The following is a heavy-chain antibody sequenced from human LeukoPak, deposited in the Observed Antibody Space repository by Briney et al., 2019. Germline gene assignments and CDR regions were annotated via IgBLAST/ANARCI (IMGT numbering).Heavy chain of an antibody. V-gene: IGHV1-18*01. D-gene: IGHD2-2*01. J-gene: IGHJ4*02. Sequence: GASVKVSCKASGYTFTSYGISWVRQAPGQGLEWMGWISAYNGKTNYAQKLQGRVTMTTDTSTSTAYMELRSLRSDDTAVYYSARADEDCSSTSCLPPGRYWGQGTLVTVSS. CDR3: ARADEDCSSTSCLPPGRY. CDR2: ISAYNGKT. CDR1: GYTFTSYG.